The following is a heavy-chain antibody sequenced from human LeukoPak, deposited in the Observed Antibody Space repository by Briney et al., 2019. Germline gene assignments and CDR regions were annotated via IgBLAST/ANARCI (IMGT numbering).Heavy chain of an antibody. V-gene: IGHV4-4*07. CDR1: GGSISSSY. D-gene: IGHD2-15*01. CDR2: IYASGSS. CDR3: ARHPFATPFDY. Sequence: SETLSLTCNVSGGSISSSYWSWIRQPAGKGQEWIGRIYASGSSNYNPSLKSRVTMSVDTSKNQFSLNLSSVTAADTAVYFCARHPFATPFDYWGPGTLVTVSS. J-gene: IGHJ4*02.